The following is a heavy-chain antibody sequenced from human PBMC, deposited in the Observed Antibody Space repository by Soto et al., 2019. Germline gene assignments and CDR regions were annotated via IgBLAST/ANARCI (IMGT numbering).Heavy chain of an antibody. CDR1: GFTFSSYA. Sequence: PGGSLRLSCAASGFTFSSYAMHWVRQAPGKGLEWVAVISYDGSNKYYADSVKGRFTISRDNSKNTLYLQMNSLRAEDTAVYYCARAGFEAAAGPKPFDYWGQGTLVTVSS. D-gene: IGHD6-13*01. CDR2: ISYDGSNK. CDR3: ARAGFEAAAGPKPFDY. J-gene: IGHJ4*02. V-gene: IGHV3-30-3*01.